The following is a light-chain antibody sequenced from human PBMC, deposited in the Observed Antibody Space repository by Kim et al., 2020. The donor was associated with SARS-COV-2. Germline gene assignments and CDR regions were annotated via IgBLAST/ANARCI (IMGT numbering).Light chain of an antibody. V-gene: IGLV2-14*01. CDR3: SSYTSRGTFV. CDR1: SSDIGAYNY. Sequence: LTQPASVSGSPGQSITISCTGTSSDIGAYNYVSWYQQHPGKAPKVIIYDVSERPSGVSNRFSGSKSGNTASLTISGLQPEDEADYYCSSYTSRGTFVFGGGTQLTVL. CDR2: DVS. J-gene: IGLJ2*01.